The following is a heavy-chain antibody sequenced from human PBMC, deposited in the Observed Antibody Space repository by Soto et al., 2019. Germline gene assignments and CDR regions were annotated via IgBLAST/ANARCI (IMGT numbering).Heavy chain of an antibody. V-gene: IGHV1-69*12. Sequence: QVQLVQSGAEVKKPGSSVKVSCKASGGTFSSYAISWVRQAPGQGLEWMGGIIPIFGTANYAQKFQGRVTITADESTSTAYMELSRLRSEDKAVYYCARAGGYSGYDYLLFPIYYYYGMDVWGQGTTVTVSS. J-gene: IGHJ6*02. CDR1: GGTFSSYA. CDR3: ARAGGYSGYDYLLFPIYYYYGMDV. D-gene: IGHD5-12*01. CDR2: IIPIFGTA.